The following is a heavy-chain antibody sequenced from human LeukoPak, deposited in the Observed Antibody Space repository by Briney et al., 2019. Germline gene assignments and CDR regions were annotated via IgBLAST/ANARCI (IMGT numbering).Heavy chain of an antibody. V-gene: IGHV3-74*01. J-gene: IGHJ3*02. D-gene: IGHD3-10*01. CDR2: INSDGSST. CDR3: TRVRFNYGNDAFDT. Sequence: PGGSLRLSCKASRFTFNTYWMHWVRQAPGKGLVWVSRINSDGSSTSYADSVKGRFTISRDNAKNTLYLQMNSLRAEDTAVYYCTRVRFNYGNDAFDTWGQGTMVTVSS. CDR1: RFTFNTYW.